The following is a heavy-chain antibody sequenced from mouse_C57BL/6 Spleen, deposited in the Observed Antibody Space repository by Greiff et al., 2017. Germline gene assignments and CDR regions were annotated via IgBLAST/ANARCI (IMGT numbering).Heavy chain of an antibody. CDR3: ARVGGLRAPYWYFDV. CDR1: GFTFSDYY. D-gene: IGHD2-4*01. Sequence: EVKLMESEGGLVQPGSSMKLSCTASGFTFSDYYMAWVRQVPEKGLEWVAKINYDGSSTYYLDSLKSRFIISRDNAKNILYLQRSSLKSEDTATYYCARVGGLRAPYWYFDVWGTGTTVTVSS. V-gene: IGHV5-16*01. CDR2: INYDGSST. J-gene: IGHJ1*03.